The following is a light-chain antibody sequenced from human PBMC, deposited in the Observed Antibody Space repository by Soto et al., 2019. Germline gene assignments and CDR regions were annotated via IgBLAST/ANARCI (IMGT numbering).Light chain of an antibody. CDR2: GAS. CDR3: QLYNNWPPWT. Sequence: EEVMTQSPATLSVSPGERATLSCRASQSVRRNLAWYHQRPGQGPRLLIFGASSRATAIPARFSGSGSGIEFSLTISSLQSEDFAVYYCQLYNNWPPWTFGQGTKVDIK. J-gene: IGKJ1*01. CDR1: QSVRRN. V-gene: IGKV3-15*01.